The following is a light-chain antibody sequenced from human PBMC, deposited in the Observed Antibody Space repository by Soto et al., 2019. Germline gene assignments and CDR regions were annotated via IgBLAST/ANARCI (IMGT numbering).Light chain of an antibody. CDR3: YQYGGSPPIT. V-gene: IGKV3-20*01. Sequence: EIELTPSQGTLSLSPCEGATLSCRASQSVSGNYLSWYQQKPGQAPRLLIYGVSGRATGIPDRFSGSGSGTDFTLTISRLEPEDFAVYHCYQYGGSPPITFGQGTRLEIK. CDR1: QSVSGNY. CDR2: GVS. J-gene: IGKJ5*01.